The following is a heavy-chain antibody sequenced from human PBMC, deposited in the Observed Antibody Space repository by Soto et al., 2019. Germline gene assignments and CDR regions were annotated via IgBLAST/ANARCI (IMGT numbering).Heavy chain of an antibody. V-gene: IGHV1-18*04. CDR3: ARTGGGMAARPLEY. CDR1: GYMFTTYG. Sequence: QVQLVQSGGEVKKPGASVEVSCRTSGYMFTTYGMSWVRQAPGQGLVWMAWISAYNGNKKYAQKFQGRVNMTTNPSPGTISKEPRNLTSDDTGTFFLARTGGGMAARPLEYWGQGTLVTVSS. J-gene: IGHJ4*02. CDR2: ISAYNGNK. D-gene: IGHD6-6*01.